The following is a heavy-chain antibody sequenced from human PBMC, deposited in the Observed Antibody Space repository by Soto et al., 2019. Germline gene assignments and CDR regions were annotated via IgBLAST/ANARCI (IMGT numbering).Heavy chain of an antibody. D-gene: IGHD6-19*01. V-gene: IGHV3-7*01. CDR3: AVGRWLGC. CDR2: IKQDGNER. CDR1: GFTFSDYF. J-gene: IGHJ4*02. Sequence: ELQLVDSGGALVQPGESLRLSCAASGFTFSDYFMTWVRQAPGKGLEWVATIKQDGNERYYADSVKGRFTISRDNAKNSLYLQMNALRAEDTAVYYCAVGRWLGCWGQGTLVTVSS.